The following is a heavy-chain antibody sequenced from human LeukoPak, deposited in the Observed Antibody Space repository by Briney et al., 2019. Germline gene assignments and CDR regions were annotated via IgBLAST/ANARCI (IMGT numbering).Heavy chain of an antibody. D-gene: IGHD5-18*01. J-gene: IGHJ4*02. V-gene: IGHV3-48*01. CDR3: AREGIQQWPAPDY. CDR1: GFTFSSYS. Sequence: GGSLRLSCAASGFTFSSYSMNWVRQAPGKGLEWVSYISSSSSTIYYADSVKGRFTISRDNAKNSLYLQMNSLRAEDTAVYYCAREGIQQWPAPDYWGQGTLVTVSS. CDR2: ISSSSSTI.